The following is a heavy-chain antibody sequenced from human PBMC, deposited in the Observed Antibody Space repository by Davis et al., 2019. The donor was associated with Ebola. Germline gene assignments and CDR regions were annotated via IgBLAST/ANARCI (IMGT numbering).Heavy chain of an antibody. J-gene: IGHJ4*02. CDR3: ARRDYGDYGAF. V-gene: IGHV1-18*01. Sequence: AASVKVSCKASGYTFTSYGISWVRQAPGQGLEWMGWISAFSGNTNYAQKLQGRVTMTTDTSTSTAYMELRSLRSDDTAVSYCARRDYGDYGAFWGQGTLVTVSS. CDR1: GYTFTSYG. D-gene: IGHD4-17*01. CDR2: ISAFSGNT.